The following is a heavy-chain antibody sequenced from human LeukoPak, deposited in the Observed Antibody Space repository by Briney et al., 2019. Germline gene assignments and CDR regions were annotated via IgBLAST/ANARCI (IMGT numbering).Heavy chain of an antibody. D-gene: IGHD7-27*01. CDR1: GDSVSSNSVT. CDR3: ARRWGKNYFDY. CDR2: TYYRSKWYN. V-gene: IGHV6-1*01. J-gene: IGHJ4*02. Sequence: SQTLSLTCAISGDSVSSNSVTWNWIRQSPSRGLEWLGRTYYRSKWYNEYAVSVKSRITINPDTSKNQFSLQLNSVTPEDTAVYYCARRWGKNYFDYWGQGTLVTVSS.